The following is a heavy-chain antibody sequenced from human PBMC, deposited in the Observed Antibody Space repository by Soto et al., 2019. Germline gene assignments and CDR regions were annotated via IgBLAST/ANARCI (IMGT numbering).Heavy chain of an antibody. CDR3: ARDGYCVSTTCYFLPDV. CDR1: GFTFSRYG. V-gene: IGHV3-48*02. Sequence: PGGFLRLSCAASGFTFSRYGMNWVRQAPGKGPEWVAYISSSSSTIYYADSVKGRFTISRDNAKNSLYLQMNSLRDEDTAVYYCARDGYCVSTTCYFLPDVWGQGTTVTVSS. J-gene: IGHJ6*02. CDR2: ISSSSSTI. D-gene: IGHD2-2*03.